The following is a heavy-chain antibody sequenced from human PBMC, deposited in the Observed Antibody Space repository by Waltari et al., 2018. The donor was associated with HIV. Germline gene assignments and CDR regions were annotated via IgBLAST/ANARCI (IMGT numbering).Heavy chain of an antibody. CDR1: RFPFRSYR. J-gene: IGHJ3*02. CDR2: ISSGSVYI. V-gene: IGHV3-21*01. CDR3: ARDEAEMATLTAFDI. Sequence: EVQLVESGGGLVKPGGSLRLSCAAPRFPFRSYRMNWVRQAPGKGLEWVSSISSGSVYIYYADSVKGRFTISRDNAKNSLYLQMNSLRAEDTAVYYCARDEAEMATLTAFDIWGQGTMVTVSS. D-gene: IGHD5-12*01.